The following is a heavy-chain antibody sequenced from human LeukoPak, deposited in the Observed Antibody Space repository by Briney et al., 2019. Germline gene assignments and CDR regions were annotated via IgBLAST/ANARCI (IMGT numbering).Heavy chain of an antibody. CDR2: IYTGDSDT. CDR3: ARHPPFMITFGGVIVPPDF. J-gene: IGHJ4*02. Sequence: GESLKISCKASGYTFTNNWIGWVRQMPGKGLEWMGIIYTGDSDTRYNPSFQGQVTISVDKSISTTYLQWSSLKASDTAIYYCARHPPFMITFGGVIVPPDFWGQGTLVTVSS. V-gene: IGHV5-51*01. D-gene: IGHD3-16*02. CDR1: GYTFTNNW.